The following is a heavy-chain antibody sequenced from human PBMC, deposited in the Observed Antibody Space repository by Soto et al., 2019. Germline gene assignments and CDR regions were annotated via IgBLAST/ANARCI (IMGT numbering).Heavy chain of an antibody. J-gene: IGHJ4*02. V-gene: IGHV4-31*03. CDR2: IFYSGST. CDR1: GGSISSDGYY. Sequence: QVQLQVSGPGLVKPSQTLSLTCTVSGGSISSDGYYWSWIRQHPGKGLEWIGYIFYSGSTYYNPSLKSRVAISVDTSKNQFSLKLSSVTAADTAVYYCARAPGDYFDCWGQGTLVTVSS. CDR3: ARAPGDYFDC.